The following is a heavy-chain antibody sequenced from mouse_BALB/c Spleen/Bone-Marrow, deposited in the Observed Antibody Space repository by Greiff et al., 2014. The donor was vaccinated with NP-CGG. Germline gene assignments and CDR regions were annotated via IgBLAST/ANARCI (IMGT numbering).Heavy chain of an antibody. Sequence: QVQLQQSGAELVRPGASVTLSCKASGYTFTDYEMHWVKQTPVHGLEWIGAIDPETGGTAYNQKFKGKATLTADKSSSTAYMELRSLTSEDSAVYYCTREGYGNSYYFDYWGQGTTLIVSS. V-gene: IGHV1-15*01. J-gene: IGHJ2*01. D-gene: IGHD2-1*01. CDR3: TREGYGNSYYFDY. CDR2: IDPETGGT. CDR1: GYTFTDYE.